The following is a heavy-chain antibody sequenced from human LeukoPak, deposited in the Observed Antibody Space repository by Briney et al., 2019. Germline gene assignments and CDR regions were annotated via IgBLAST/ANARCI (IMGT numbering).Heavy chain of an antibody. J-gene: IGHJ6*03. V-gene: IGHV3-23*01. CDR1: GFIFSSHG. Sequence: GGSLRLSCAASGFIFSSHGMNWVRQAPGKGLEWVSGISPSGDITYYADSVKGRFTISRDNSKNTVYLQMDSLRFEDAAVYYCARDPSATYYYYMDVWGKGTTVTISS. CDR2: ISPSGDIT. CDR3: ARDPSATYYYYMDV.